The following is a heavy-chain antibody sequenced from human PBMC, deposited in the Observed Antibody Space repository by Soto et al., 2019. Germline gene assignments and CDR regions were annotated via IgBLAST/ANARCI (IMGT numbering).Heavy chain of an antibody. CDR3: ARGRRYYDFLTGYYADYYFDY. V-gene: IGHV5-51*01. CDR2: IYPGDSDT. CDR1: GYSFISYW. J-gene: IGHJ4*02. Sequence: GESLKISFKGSGYSFISYWIGWVRQTPGKGLEWMGIIYPGDSDTRYSPSFQGQVTISADKSISIAYLHWSSLKDSDTAMYYCARGRRYYDFLTGYYADYYFDYWGQGTLVTVSS. D-gene: IGHD3-9*01.